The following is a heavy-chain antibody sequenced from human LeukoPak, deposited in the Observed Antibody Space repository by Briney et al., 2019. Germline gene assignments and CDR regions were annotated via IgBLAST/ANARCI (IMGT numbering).Heavy chain of an antibody. CDR1: GFTFSSYW. D-gene: IGHD6-6*01. V-gene: IGHV3-7*01. J-gene: IGHJ4*02. CDR3: AKIRIAARREPYYFDY. CDR2: IKQDGSEK. Sequence: GGSLRLSCAASGFTFSSYWMSWVRQAPGKGLEWVANIKQDGSEKYYVDSVKGRFTISRDNSKNTLYLQMNSLRAEDTAVYYCAKIRIAARREPYYFDYWGQGTLVTVSS.